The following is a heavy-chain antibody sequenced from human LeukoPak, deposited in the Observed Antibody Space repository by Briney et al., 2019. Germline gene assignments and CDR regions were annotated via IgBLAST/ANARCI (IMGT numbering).Heavy chain of an antibody. CDR3: GRDVNWNQIDY. J-gene: IGHJ4*02. Sequence: PGGSLRLPCAASGFTFNNHWMHWVRQAPGKGLVWISRINTDGRTTDYADSVKGRFTISRDNAKNTLYLQMNSLRAEDTAVYYCGRDVNWNQIDYWGQGSLVTVSS. V-gene: IGHV3-74*01. CDR1: GFTFNNHW. D-gene: IGHD1-1*01. CDR2: INTDGRTT.